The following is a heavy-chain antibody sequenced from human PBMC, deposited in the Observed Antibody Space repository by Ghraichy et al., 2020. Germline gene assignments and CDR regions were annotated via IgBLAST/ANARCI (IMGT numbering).Heavy chain of an antibody. Sequence: SVKVSCKASGGTFSSYAISWVRQAPGQGLEWMGGIIPIFGTANYAQKFQGRVTITADESTSTAYMELSSLRSEDTAVYYCARDGDSSGYYFGGPYYFDYWGQGTLVTVSS. J-gene: IGHJ4*02. CDR1: GGTFSSYA. CDR2: IIPIFGTA. CDR3: ARDGDSSGYYFGGPYYFDY. D-gene: IGHD3-22*01. V-gene: IGHV1-69*13.